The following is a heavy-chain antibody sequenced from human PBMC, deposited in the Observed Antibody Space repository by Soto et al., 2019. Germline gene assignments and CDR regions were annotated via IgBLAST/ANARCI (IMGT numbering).Heavy chain of an antibody. CDR1: GGSISSGGYY. Sequence: QVQLQESGPGLVKPSQTLSLTCTVSGGSISSGGYYWSWIRQHPGKGLEWIGYIYYSGSTYYNPSLKSRVTISVDTAKNQFSLKLSSVTAADTAVYYCARGSALGATVFNYWGQGTLVTVSS. D-gene: IGHD1-26*01. CDR2: IYYSGST. J-gene: IGHJ4*02. V-gene: IGHV4-31*03. CDR3: ARGSALGATVFNY.